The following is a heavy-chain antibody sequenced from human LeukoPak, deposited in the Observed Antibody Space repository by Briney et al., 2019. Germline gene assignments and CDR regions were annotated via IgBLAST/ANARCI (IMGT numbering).Heavy chain of an antibody. V-gene: IGHV1-46*01. CDR2: FEPISGTK. Sequence: ASVKVSCKTSGYPFSSYYMHWGRQAPGQGLEWMGIFEPISGTKRVAEKFQGRVNMTRDTATSTVYMELSSLRPEDTAMYYCARDKEEVAHYDWFDPWGQGTQVTVSS. J-gene: IGHJ5*02. CDR3: ARDKEEVAHYDWFDP. D-gene: IGHD3-10*01. CDR1: GYPFSSYY.